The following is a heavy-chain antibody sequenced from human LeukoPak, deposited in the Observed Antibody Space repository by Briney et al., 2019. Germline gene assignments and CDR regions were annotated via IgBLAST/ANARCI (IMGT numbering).Heavy chain of an antibody. CDR2: ISPYNGNT. J-gene: IGHJ4*02. D-gene: IGHD3-22*01. V-gene: IGHV1-18*01. CDR1: GYTFTKNG. Sequence: ASVKVSCKASGYTFTKNGISWVRQAPGQGLEWMGWISPYNGNTNYAQKFQGRVTMTTDTSTSTAHMELRSLRSEDTAVYYCAKDDYYDPSGRYWGQGTLVTVSS. CDR3: AKDDYYDPSGRY.